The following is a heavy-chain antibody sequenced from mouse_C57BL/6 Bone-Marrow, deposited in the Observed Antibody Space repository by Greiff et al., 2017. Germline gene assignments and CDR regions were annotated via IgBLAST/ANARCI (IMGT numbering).Heavy chain of an antibody. CDR3: ARRDDGYFDV. V-gene: IGHV1-63*01. CDR1: GYTFTNYW. J-gene: IGHJ1*03. CDR2: IYPGGGYT. D-gene: IGHD2-3*01. Sequence: VQLQQSGAELVRPGTSVKMSCKASGYTFTNYWIGWAKQRPGHGIEWIGDIYPGGGYTNYNEKFKGKATLTADKSSSTAYMQFSSLTSEDSAIYYCARRDDGYFDVWGTGTTVTVSS.